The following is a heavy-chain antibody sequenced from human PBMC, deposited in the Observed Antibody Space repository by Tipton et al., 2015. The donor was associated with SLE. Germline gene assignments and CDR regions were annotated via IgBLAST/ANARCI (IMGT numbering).Heavy chain of an antibody. D-gene: IGHD3-10*01. J-gene: IGHJ3*02. Sequence: TLSLTCTISGGSISSYSWSWIRQPPGKGLEWIGEINHSGSTNYNPSLKSRVTISVDTSKNQFSLKLSSVTAADTAVYYCARDPRGGDAFDIWGQGTMVTVSS. CDR2: INHSGST. CDR1: GGSISSYS. CDR3: ARDPRGGDAFDI. V-gene: IGHV4-34*01.